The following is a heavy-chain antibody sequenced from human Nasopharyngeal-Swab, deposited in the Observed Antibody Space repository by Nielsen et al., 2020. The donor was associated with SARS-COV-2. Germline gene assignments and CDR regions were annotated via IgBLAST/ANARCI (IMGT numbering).Heavy chain of an antibody. CDR1: GVTLSGYW. Sequence: GGSLRLTCAASGVTLSGYWMHWVRPAPGKGLVWVSRVNTDGSSTTYADSVKGRFTISRDNAKSTLYLQMNSLRDEDAAVYYCARGYFGSIVYWGQGTLVTVSS. D-gene: IGHD1-26*01. CDR2: VNTDGSST. J-gene: IGHJ4*02. V-gene: IGHV3-74*01. CDR3: ARGYFGSIVY.